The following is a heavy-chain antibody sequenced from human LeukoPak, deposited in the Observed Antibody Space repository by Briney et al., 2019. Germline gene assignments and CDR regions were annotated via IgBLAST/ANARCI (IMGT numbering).Heavy chain of an antibody. CDR2: IDNYGRTT. J-gene: IGHJ4*02. D-gene: IGHD3-10*01. V-gene: IGHV3-74*01. CDR1: GYSFSSYW. Sequence: GGSLRLSCPASGYSFSSYWMHWVRQVPGKGLVWVSRIDNYGRTTDYADSVKGRFTISRDNVQNTLYLQMNSLNAEDTAVYYCARDVGGAGSFWGQGTLVTVSS. CDR3: ARDVGGAGSF.